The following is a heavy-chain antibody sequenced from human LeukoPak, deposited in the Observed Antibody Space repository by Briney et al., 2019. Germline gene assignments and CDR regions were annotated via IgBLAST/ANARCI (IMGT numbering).Heavy chain of an antibody. J-gene: IGHJ4*02. CDR1: GYTLTNYW. D-gene: IGHD2-15*01. CDR3: ARHVGYCSGGSCYLGY. V-gene: IGHV5-51*01. Sequence: GESLKISCKGSGYTLTNYWIAWVRQMPGKGLEWMGIIYPGDSDTRYSPSFEGQVTISVDKSISTAYLQWNSLKAADSAIYYCARHVGYCSGGSCYLGYWGQGTLVTVSS. CDR2: IYPGDSDT.